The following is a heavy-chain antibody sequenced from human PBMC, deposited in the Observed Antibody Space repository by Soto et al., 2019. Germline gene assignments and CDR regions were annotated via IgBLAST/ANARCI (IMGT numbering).Heavy chain of an antibody. CDR1: GGSFSGYY. D-gene: IGHD2-2*02. CDR2: INHSGST. Sequence: QVQLQQWGAGLLKPSETLSLTCAVYGGSFSGYYWSWIRQPPGKGLEWIGEINHSGSTNYNPSLKSRVTISVYTSKNQFSAKLRSVTAADTAVYYCARRPEYCRSCICYMVSLSYPLLYWDIWGQGTMVTVSS. V-gene: IGHV4-34*01. J-gene: IGHJ3*02. CDR3: ARRPEYCRSCICYMVSLSYPLLYWDI.